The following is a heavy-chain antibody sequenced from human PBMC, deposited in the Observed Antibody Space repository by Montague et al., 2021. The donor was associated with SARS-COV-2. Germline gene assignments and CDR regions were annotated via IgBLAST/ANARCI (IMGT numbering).Heavy chain of an antibody. CDR1: GGSISSSSYY. V-gene: IGHV4-39*01. Sequence: SETLSLTCTVSGGSISSSSYYWGWIRQPPGKGLEWIGNIYYIGSTYYNPSLESRVTISVDTSKNQFSLTLSSVTAADTAVYYCARLDAGRLRSDNWFDPWGQGTLVTVSS. CDR3: ARLDAGRLRSDNWFDP. J-gene: IGHJ5*02. CDR2: IYYIGST. D-gene: IGHD5-12*01.